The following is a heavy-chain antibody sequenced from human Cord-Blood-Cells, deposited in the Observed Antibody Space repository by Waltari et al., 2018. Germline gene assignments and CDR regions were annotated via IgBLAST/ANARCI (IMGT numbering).Heavy chain of an antibody. V-gene: IGHV1-2*02. CDR1: GYTFTGYY. Sequence: QVQLVQSGAEVKKPGASVKVSCKASGYTFTGYYMHWVRQAPGQGLEWMGWINPNSGGTNYAQECQGRVTMTRDTSISTAYMELSRLRSDDTAVYYCARAGGDYGDYDWGQGTLVTVSS. CDR3: ARAGGDYGDYD. J-gene: IGHJ4*02. CDR2: INPNSGGT. D-gene: IGHD4-17*01.